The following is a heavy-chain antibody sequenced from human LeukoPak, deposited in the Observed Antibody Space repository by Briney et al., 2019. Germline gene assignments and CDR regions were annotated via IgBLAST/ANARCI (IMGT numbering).Heavy chain of an antibody. V-gene: IGHV1-18*04. Sequence: ASVKVFCKASGYTFTSYGINWVRQAPGQGLEWLGWISGYTSHTNYVQKIQGRVTMTTDTSTNTSYMELRSLRSDDTAVYYCARGPGIAVAGVFDYWGQGSLITVSS. J-gene: IGHJ4*02. CDR2: ISGYTSHT. D-gene: IGHD6-19*01. CDR3: ARGPGIAVAGVFDY. CDR1: GYTFTSYG.